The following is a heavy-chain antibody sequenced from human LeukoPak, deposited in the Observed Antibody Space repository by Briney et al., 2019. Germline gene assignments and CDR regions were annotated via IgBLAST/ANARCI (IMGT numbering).Heavy chain of an antibody. CDR1: GFTVSNNY. D-gene: IGHD1-14*01. CDR2: ISSSSNSL. CDR3: ARDRMWAFDI. Sequence: GGSLRLSCVVSGFTVSNNYMSWVRQAPGKGLEWVSYISSSSNSLYAASVKGRFTISRDNAKNSLYLQMNSLRDEDTAVYYCARDRMWAFDIWGQGTMVTVSS. J-gene: IGHJ3*02. V-gene: IGHV3-48*02.